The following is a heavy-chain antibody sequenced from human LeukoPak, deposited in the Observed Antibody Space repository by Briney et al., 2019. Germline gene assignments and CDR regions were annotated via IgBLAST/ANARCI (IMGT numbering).Heavy chain of an antibody. J-gene: IGHJ6*03. CDR2: ISSSSSYI. CDR3: ARAPPVVTTKYYYYYYYMDV. Sequence: GGSLRLSCAASGFTFSSYSMNWVRQAPGKGLEWVSSISSSSSYIYYADSVKGRFTISRDNAKNSLYLQMNSLRAVDTAVYYCARAPPVVTTKYYYYYYYMDVWGKGTTVTVS. CDR1: GFTFSSYS. V-gene: IGHV3-21*01. D-gene: IGHD4-23*01.